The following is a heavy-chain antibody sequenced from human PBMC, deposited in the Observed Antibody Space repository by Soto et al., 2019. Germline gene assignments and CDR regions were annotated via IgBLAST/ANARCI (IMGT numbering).Heavy chain of an antibody. CDR2: INHSGSS. Sequence: SETLSLTCAVYGGSFSGYYWSWIRQPPGKGLEWIGEINHSGSSNCSPSLKSRVTISVDTSKNQFSLKLSSVTAADTAMYYCARVSGSYYYYGLDVWDQGTTVTVSS. J-gene: IGHJ6*02. CDR1: GGSFSGYY. D-gene: IGHD1-26*01. V-gene: IGHV4-34*01. CDR3: ARVSGSYYYYGLDV.